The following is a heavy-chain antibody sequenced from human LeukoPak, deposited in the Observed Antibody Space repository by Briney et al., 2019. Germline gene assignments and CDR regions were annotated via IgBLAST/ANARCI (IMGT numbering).Heavy chain of an antibody. CDR1: GFTFSSYS. D-gene: IGHD2-2*02. CDR2: ISSSSSYI. CDR3: ARDDPGSAAIGNWFDP. V-gene: IGHV3-21*01. Sequence: GGSLRLSCAASGFTFSSYSMNWVRQAPGKGLEWVSSISSSSSYIYYADSVKGRFTISRDNAKNSLYLQMNSLRAEDTAVYYCARDDPGSAAIGNWFDPWGQGTLVTVSS. J-gene: IGHJ5*02.